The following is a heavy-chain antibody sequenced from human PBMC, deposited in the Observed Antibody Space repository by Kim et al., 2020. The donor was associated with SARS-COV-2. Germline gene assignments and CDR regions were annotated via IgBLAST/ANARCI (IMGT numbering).Heavy chain of an antibody. CDR1: GGSFSGYY. V-gene: IGHV4-34*01. CDR2: INHSGST. J-gene: IGHJ4*02. D-gene: IGHD3-10*01. CDR3: ARGRNHPVVRGGFDY. Sequence: SETLSLTCAVYGGSFSGYYWSWIRQPPGKGLEWIGEINHSGSTNYNPSLKSRVTISVDTSKNQFSLKLSSVTAADTAVYYCARGRNHPVVRGGFDYWGQGTLVTVSS.